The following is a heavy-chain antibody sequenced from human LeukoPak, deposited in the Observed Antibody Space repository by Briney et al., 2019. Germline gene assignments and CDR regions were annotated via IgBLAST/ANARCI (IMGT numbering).Heavy chain of an antibody. CDR2: INPSGGST. Sequence: ASVKVSCKASGYTFTSYYLHWVRQTPGQGLEWMGIINPSGGSTSYAQKFQGRVTMTRDTSTSTVYMELSSLRSEDTAVYYCAAVLRGLWYFDLWGRGTLVTVSS. CDR1: GYTFTSYY. V-gene: IGHV1-46*01. J-gene: IGHJ2*01. D-gene: IGHD2/OR15-2a*01. CDR3: AAVLRGLWYFDL.